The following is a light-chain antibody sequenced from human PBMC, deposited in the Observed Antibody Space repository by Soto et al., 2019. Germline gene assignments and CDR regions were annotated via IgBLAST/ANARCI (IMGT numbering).Light chain of an antibody. CDR1: QSASSY. Sequence: EVVLTQSPATLSLSPGEGATLSCRASQSASSYLAWYQQKPGQAPRLLIYDASNRATGIPARFSGSGSGTDFTVIISSQEPEDWEFYFCQERRTGTLTLGGGTKWEIQ. CDR3: QERRTGTLT. V-gene: IGKV3-11*01. CDR2: DAS. J-gene: IGKJ4*01.